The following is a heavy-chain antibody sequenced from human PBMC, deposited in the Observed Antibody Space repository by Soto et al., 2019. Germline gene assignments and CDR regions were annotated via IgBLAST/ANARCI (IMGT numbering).Heavy chain of an antibody. D-gene: IGHD5-12*01. Sequence: SETLSLTCTVSGGSISSYYWSWIRQPPGKGLEWIGYIYYSGSTNYNPSLKSRVTISVDTSKNQFSLKLSSVTAADTAVYYCARLREYSGYDYGVPYYFDYWGQGTLVTVSS. CDR1: GGSISSYY. J-gene: IGHJ4*02. CDR2: IYYSGST. CDR3: ARLREYSGYDYGVPYYFDY. V-gene: IGHV4-59*08.